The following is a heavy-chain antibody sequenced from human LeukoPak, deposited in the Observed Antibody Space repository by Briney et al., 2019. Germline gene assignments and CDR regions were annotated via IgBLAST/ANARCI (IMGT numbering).Heavy chain of an antibody. CDR1: GGSISSGSYY. J-gene: IGHJ5*02. D-gene: IGHD3-10*01. Sequence: SETLSLTCTVSGGSISSGSYYWSWIRQPAGKGLEWIGRIYTSGSTNYNPSLKSRVTISVDTSKNQFSLKLSSVTAADTAVYYCARDVVLWFGEHNWFDPWGQGTLVTVSS. V-gene: IGHV4-61*02. CDR2: IYTSGST. CDR3: ARDVVLWFGEHNWFDP.